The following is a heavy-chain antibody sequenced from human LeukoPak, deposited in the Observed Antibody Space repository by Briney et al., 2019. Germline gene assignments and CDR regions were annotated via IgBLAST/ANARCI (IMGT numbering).Heavy chain of an antibody. Sequence: GGSLRLSCAASGFTFSSYELNWVRQAAGKGLEWVSYISSSGSTIYYADSVRGRFTISRDNAKDSLYLQVNSLRDDDTAVYYCARDWGSLYYLDYWGQGTLVTVSS. V-gene: IGHV3-48*03. D-gene: IGHD3-10*01. J-gene: IGHJ4*02. CDR2: ISSSGSTI. CDR1: GFTFSSYE. CDR3: ARDWGSLYYLDY.